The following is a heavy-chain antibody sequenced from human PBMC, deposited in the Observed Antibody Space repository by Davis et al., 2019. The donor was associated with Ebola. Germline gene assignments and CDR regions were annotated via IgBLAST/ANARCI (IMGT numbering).Heavy chain of an antibody. Sequence: AASVKVSCKVSDYTLREISMHWVRQAPGIGLEWMGNFNPEDGESIYAQKFQGRVTMTRENSMSTAYMELSSLRSEDTAVYFCARGGVAYSDLDYWGQGTLVAVSS. D-gene: IGHD2-21*01. CDR3: ARGGVAYSDLDY. V-gene: IGHV1-24*01. CDR1: DYTLREIS. CDR2: FNPEDGES. J-gene: IGHJ4*02.